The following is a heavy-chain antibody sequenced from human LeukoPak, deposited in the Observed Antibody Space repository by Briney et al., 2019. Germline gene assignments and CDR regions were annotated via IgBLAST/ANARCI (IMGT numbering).Heavy chain of an antibody. V-gene: IGHV4-34*01. J-gene: IGHJ4*02. CDR1: GGSFSGYY. Sequence: SETLSLTCAVYGGSFSGYYWSWIRQPPGKGLEWIGEINHSGSTNYNPSLKSRVTISVDTSKNQFSLKLSSVTAADTAVYYCARGRWFGEGNDYWGQGTLVTVSS. D-gene: IGHD3-10*01. CDR2: INHSGST. CDR3: ARGRWFGEGNDY.